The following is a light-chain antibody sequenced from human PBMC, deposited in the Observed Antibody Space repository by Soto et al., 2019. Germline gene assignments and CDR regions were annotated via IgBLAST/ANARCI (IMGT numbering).Light chain of an antibody. CDR1: SNDVGDYNY. V-gene: IGLV2-14*01. Sequence: QSALTQPASVSGSPGQSITISCTGTSNDVGDYNYVSWYQQHPAKAPKLMIYEVSNRPSGVSNRFSGSKSGNTASLTISGLQAEDEADYYCGSYTSSSTLHVFGTGTKLTVL. CDR3: GSYTSSSTLHV. CDR2: EVS. J-gene: IGLJ1*01.